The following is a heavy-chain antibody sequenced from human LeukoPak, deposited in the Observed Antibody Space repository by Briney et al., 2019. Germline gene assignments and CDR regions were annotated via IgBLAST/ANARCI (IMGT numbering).Heavy chain of an antibody. CDR1: GYTFTSYY. D-gene: IGHD6-13*01. CDR2: INPSGGST. Sequence: ASVTVSCTASGYTFTSYYMHWVRQAPGQGLEWVGIINPSGGSTSYAQKFQGRVTMTRDTSTSTVYMELSSLRSEDTAVYYCARGMSSAAGYPDYWGQGTLVTVSS. V-gene: IGHV1-46*01. J-gene: IGHJ4*02. CDR3: ARGMSSAAGYPDY.